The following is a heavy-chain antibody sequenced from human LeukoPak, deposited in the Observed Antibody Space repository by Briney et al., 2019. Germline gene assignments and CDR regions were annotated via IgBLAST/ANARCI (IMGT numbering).Heavy chain of an antibody. V-gene: IGHV1-46*01. Sequence: ASVKASCKASGYTIISYYMHWVRQAPGQGLEWMGIINLSGGSTSYAQKFQGRVTMTRDTSTRIVYMELSSLRFEDTAVYYCASPRATDAFDVWGQRTMVTVSS. J-gene: IGHJ3*01. CDR1: GYTIISYY. CDR3: ASPRATDAFDV. CDR2: INLSGGST.